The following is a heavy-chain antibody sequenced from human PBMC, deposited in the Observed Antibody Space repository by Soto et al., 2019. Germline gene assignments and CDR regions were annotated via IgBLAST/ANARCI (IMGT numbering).Heavy chain of an antibody. CDR1: GGAFRTYA. CDR3: AASRGFYAGMDV. CDR2: IMPVFGTA. Sequence: QVQLVQSGTEVKKPGSSVKVSCKASGGAFRTYAFSWVRQTPGQWLEWMGAIMPVFGTATYAQQFQGRITITADESTSTVNREVTIAIPEHAAVFYCAASRGFYAGMDVCGLGTKVIVS. V-gene: IGHV1-69*01. J-gene: IGHJ6*02. D-gene: IGHD6-25*01.